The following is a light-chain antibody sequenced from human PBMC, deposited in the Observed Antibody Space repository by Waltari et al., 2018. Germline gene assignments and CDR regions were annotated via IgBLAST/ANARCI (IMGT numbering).Light chain of an antibody. V-gene: IGKV1-16*02. Sequence: DIQMTQSPSSLSPSVGDRVILTCRASQAISTFLAWFQLKPGKAPKSLIDAASTLQTGVSSNFSGSGSGTDFTLTISSLQPGDCATYYCQQYSTFPPTFGGGTRVEI. J-gene: IGKJ4*01. CDR2: AAS. CDR3: QQYSTFPPT. CDR1: QAISTF.